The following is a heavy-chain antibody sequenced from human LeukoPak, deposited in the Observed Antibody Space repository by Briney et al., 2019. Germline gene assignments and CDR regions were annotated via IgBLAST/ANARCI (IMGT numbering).Heavy chain of an antibody. V-gene: IGHV4-61*01. CDR3: ARIVVVPAARVYYYMDV. J-gene: IGHJ6*03. Sequence: PSQTLSLTCTVSGASISSESYYWSWIRQPPGKGLEWIGYIYYSGSTNYNPSLKSRVTISVDTSKNQFSLKLSSVTAADTAVYYCARIVVVPAARVYYYMDVWGKGTTVTVSS. CDR2: IYYSGST. D-gene: IGHD2-2*01. CDR1: GASISSESYY.